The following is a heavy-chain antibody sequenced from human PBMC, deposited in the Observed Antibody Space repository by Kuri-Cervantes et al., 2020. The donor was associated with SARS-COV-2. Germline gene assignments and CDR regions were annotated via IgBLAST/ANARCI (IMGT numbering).Heavy chain of an antibody. CDR2: ISAYNGNT. Sequence: ASVKVSCKASGYTFTSYGISWVRQAPGQGLEWMGWISAYNGNTNYAQKLQGRVTMTTDTSTSTAYMELRSLRSDDTAVYYCAREACFGELLGLFDYWGQGTLVTVSS. D-gene: IGHD3-10*01. CDR1: GYTFTSYG. J-gene: IGHJ4*02. CDR3: AREACFGELLGLFDY. V-gene: IGHV1-18*01.